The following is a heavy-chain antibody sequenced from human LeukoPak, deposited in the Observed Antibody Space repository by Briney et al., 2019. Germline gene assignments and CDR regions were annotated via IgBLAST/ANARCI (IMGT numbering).Heavy chain of an antibody. D-gene: IGHD3-10*02. CDR1: GFSFSSYS. CDR2: ISSPSSTM. Sequence: GGSLRLSCAASGFSFSSYSMNWVRQAPGKGLEWVSYISSPSSTMYYGDSVKGRFTISRDNAKNSLYLQMNSLRAEDTAVYYCAELGITMIGGVWGKGTTVTISS. J-gene: IGHJ6*04. V-gene: IGHV3-48*04. CDR3: AELGITMIGGV.